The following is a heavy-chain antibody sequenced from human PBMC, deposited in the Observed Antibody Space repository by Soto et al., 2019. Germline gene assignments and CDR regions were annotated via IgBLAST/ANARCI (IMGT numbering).Heavy chain of an antibody. CDR1: GGSIRGFH. Sequence: SETLSLTCIVSGGSIRGFHWIWIRQPPGKGLEWIGHLYYSGSTNYNPSLKGRATILVDTSRNHFSLKLSSFTAADTAVYFCARDLPVSEGPYYYGMDVWGPGTTVTVSS. J-gene: IGHJ6*02. CDR3: ARDLPVSEGPYYYGMDV. V-gene: IGHV4-59*01. CDR2: LYYSGST.